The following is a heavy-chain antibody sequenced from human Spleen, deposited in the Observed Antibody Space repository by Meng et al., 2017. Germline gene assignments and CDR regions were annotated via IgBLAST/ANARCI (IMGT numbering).Heavy chain of an antibody. D-gene: IGHD2-21*02. CDR1: DYSINSDYY. CDR2: IYHSGST. J-gene: IGHJ6*02. Sequence: SETLSLTCAVSDYSINSDYYWGWIRQPPGKGLEWIGTIYHSGSTYYSPSLRTRVTISVDTSQNHFSLRLSSVTAADTAVYYCARGAVVTLIFYHAMDVWGQGTTVTVSS. CDR3: ARGAVVTLIFYHAMDV. V-gene: IGHV4-38-2*01.